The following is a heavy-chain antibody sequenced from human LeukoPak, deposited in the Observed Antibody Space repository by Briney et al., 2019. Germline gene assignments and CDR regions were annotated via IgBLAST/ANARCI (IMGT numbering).Heavy chain of an antibody. J-gene: IGHJ4*02. Sequence: TSETLSLTCAVYGGSFSGYYWSWIRQPPGKGLEWIGEINHSGSTNYNPSLKSRVTISVDTSKNQFSLKLSSMTAADTAVYYCASQGDTAMVIDYWGQGTLVTVSS. CDR3: ASQGDTAMVIDY. CDR2: INHSGST. V-gene: IGHV4-34*01. D-gene: IGHD5-18*01. CDR1: GGSFSGYY.